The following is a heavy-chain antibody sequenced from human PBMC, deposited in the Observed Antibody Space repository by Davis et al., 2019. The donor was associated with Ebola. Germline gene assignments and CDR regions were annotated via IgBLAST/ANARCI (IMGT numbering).Heavy chain of an antibody. J-gene: IGHJ5*02. D-gene: IGHD6-13*01. CDR1: GYTFTSYA. CDR3: ASQEGVAAAGTRVRFDP. V-gene: IGHV7-4-1*02. Sequence: AASVKVSCKASGYTFTSYAMNWVRQAPGQGLEWMGWINTNTGNPTYAQGFTGRFVFSLDTSVSTAYLQISSLKAEDTAVYYCASQEGVAAAGTRVRFDPWGQGTLVTVSS. CDR2: INTNTGNP.